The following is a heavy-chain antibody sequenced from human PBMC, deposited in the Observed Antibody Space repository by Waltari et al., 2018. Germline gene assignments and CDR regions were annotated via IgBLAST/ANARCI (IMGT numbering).Heavy chain of an antibody. D-gene: IGHD4-4*01. Sequence: QVQLVESGGGVVQPGRSLRLSCAASGFTFSSYAMHWVRQAPGKGLEWVAVISYDGSNKYYADSVKGRFTISRDNSKNTLYLQMNSLRAEDTAVYYCGTSPDYSTSEGYWGQGTLVTVSS. V-gene: IGHV3-30*07. CDR3: GTSPDYSTSEGY. J-gene: IGHJ4*02. CDR1: GFTFSSYA. CDR2: ISYDGSNK.